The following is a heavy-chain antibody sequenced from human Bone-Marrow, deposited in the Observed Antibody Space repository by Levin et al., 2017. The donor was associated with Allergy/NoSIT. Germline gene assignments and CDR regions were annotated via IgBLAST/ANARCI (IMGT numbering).Heavy chain of an antibody. D-gene: IGHD6-6*01. V-gene: IGHV4-59*08. CDR2: VYYTGDT. Sequence: SETLSLTCTLSGGSISDYYWSWIRQSPERGLEWLGYVYYTGDTKSNPSLETRVTVSVDTSKTQLSLKLKSVTAADTAVYYCARKAARSGAFDVWGQGTVVRVSS. CDR3: ARKAARSGAFDV. CDR1: GGSISDYY. J-gene: IGHJ3*01.